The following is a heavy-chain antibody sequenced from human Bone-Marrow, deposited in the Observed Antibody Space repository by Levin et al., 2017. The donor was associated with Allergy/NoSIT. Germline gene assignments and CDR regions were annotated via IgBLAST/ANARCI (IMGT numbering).Heavy chain of an antibody. V-gene: IGHV3-30*18. CDR2: ISYDGSNK. J-gene: IGHJ5*02. Sequence: GESLKISCAASGFTFSSYGMHWVRQAPGKGLEWVAVISYDGSNKYYADSVKGRFTISRDNSKNTLYLQMNSLRAEDTAVYYCAKASYRVGFDPWGQGTLVTVSS. CDR3: AKASYRVGFDP. D-gene: IGHD1-26*01. CDR1: GFTFSSYG.